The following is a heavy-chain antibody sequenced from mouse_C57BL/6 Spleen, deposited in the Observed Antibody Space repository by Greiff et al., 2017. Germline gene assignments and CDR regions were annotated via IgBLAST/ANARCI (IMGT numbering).Heavy chain of an antibody. J-gene: IGHJ4*01. Sequence: VQLQQSGAELVKPGASVKLSCKASGYTFTSYWMHWVKQRPGQGLEWIGMIHPNSGSTNYNEKFKSKATLTVDKSSSTAYMQLSSLTSEDSAVYYCARSPGDAMDYWGQGTSVTVSS. CDR3: ARSPGDAMDY. CDR1: GYTFTSYW. V-gene: IGHV1-64*01. CDR2: IHPNSGST.